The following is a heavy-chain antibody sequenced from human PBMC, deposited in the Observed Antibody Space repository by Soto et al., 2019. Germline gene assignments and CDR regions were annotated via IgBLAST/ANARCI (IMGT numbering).Heavy chain of an antibody. CDR2: IIPIFGTP. J-gene: IGHJ6*02. D-gene: IGHD6-19*01. V-gene: IGHV1-69*01. Sequence: QVQLVQSGAEVKKPGSSVKVSCKASGGPFSNYALNWVRQAPGQGLEWMGGLIPTFTTGIIPIFGTPTYAQNFQGRVTITEAESTITAYMALSSLRSDATAVYYCARDGLVGYSSGWHSYRNSVGGMDVWGQGTTVTVSS. CDR1: GGPFSNYA. CDR3: ARDGLVGYSSGWHSYRNSVGGMDV.